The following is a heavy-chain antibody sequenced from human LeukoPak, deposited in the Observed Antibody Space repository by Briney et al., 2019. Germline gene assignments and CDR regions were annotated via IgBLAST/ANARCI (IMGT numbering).Heavy chain of an antibody. Sequence: SETLSLTCTVSGGSITSSSYYWVWIRQPPGKGLEWIGSIFHSGSTYYNASLKSRVTISVDTSRNQFSLKLSSVTAADTAVYYCARRRDGYNEDFFDYWGQGTLVTVSS. V-gene: IGHV4-39*01. CDR1: GGSITSSSYY. J-gene: IGHJ4*02. CDR3: ARRRDGYNEDFFDY. D-gene: IGHD5-24*01. CDR2: IFHSGST.